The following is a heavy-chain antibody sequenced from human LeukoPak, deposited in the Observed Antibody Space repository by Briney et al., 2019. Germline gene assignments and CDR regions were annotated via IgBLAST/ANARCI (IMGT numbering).Heavy chain of an antibody. CDR1: GFTFSGSW. V-gene: IGHV3-7*01. J-gene: IGHJ4*02. CDR2: IKEDGSEK. CDR3: ARGLTALY. Sequence: GVSLRLSCAASGFTFSGSWMTWVRQVPGKGLEWVASIKEDGSEKYYVDSVRGRFTISRDNAKNSLSLQMNSLRAEDTSIYFCARGLTALYWGQGTLVTVSS.